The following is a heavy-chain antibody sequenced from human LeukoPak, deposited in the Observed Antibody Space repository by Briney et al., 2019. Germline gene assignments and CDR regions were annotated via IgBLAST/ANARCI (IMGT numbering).Heavy chain of an antibody. Sequence: SETLSLTCTVSGGSISSYYWSWIRQPPGKGLEWIGYIYYSGSTNYNPSLKSRVTISVDTSKNQFSLKLSSVTAADTAVYYCARDQDRGSYPYYYGMDVWGQGTTVTVSS. CDR1: GGSISSYY. D-gene: IGHD3-10*01. CDR3: ARDQDRGSYPYYYGMDV. CDR2: IYYSGST. V-gene: IGHV4-59*01. J-gene: IGHJ6*02.